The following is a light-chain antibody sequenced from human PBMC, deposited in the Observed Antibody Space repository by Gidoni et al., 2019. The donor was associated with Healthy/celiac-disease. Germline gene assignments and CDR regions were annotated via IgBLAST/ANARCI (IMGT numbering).Light chain of an antibody. Sequence: DIQMTQSPSSLSASVGDRVTITCQASQDISNYLNWYQQKPGKAPKLLIYDAYNLETGAPSRFSGSGSGTDFTFTISSLQPEDIATYYCQQYDNLPPYSLTFGGGTKVEIK. J-gene: IGKJ4*01. CDR1: QDISNY. V-gene: IGKV1-33*01. CDR3: QQYDNLPPYSLT. CDR2: DAY.